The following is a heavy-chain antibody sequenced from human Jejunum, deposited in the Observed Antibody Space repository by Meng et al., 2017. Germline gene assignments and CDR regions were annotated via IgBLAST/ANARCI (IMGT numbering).Heavy chain of an antibody. J-gene: IGHJ4*02. V-gene: IGHV1-2*06. Sequence: QVQLVQSGAAVKTPAASVTVSRKAPGYTFTGNYLHWVRQAPGQGLEWMGRINPNNGNTNYGQKFQGRVTMTRDTSISTAYIEVSGLRSDDTAVYYCARDSSLVGSSNWAFDYWGQGTLVTVSS. CDR1: GYTFTGNY. D-gene: IGHD6-13*01. CDR3: ARDSSLVGSSNWAFDY. CDR2: INPNNGNT.